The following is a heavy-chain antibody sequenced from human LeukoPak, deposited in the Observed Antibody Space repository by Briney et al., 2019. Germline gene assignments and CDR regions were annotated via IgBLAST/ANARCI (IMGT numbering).Heavy chain of an antibody. D-gene: IGHD6-13*01. CDR2: ISAYNGNT. CDR1: GYTFTSYG. CDR3: ARAAKSASSSWMGY. Sequence: ASVKVSCKVSGYTFTSYGISWVRQAPGQGLEWMGWISAYNGNTNYAQKLQGRFTMTTDTSTSTAYMELRSLRSDDTAVYYCARAAKSASSSWMGYWGQGTLVTVSS. J-gene: IGHJ4*02. V-gene: IGHV1-18*01.